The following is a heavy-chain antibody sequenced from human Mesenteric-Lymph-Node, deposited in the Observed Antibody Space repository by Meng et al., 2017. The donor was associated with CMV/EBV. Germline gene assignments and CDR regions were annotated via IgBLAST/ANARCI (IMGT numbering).Heavy chain of an antibody. V-gene: IGHV4-34*01. J-gene: IGHJ4*02. CDR1: GGSFSGYY. D-gene: IGHD4-23*01. CDR3: ARHQRWLKSEGGFNY. CDR2: INHSGST. Sequence: QVQPTQGGPGLLTPSETLSLTCAVYGGSFSGYYCSWIRQPPGKGLEWIGEINHSGSTNYNPSLKSRVTISVDTSKNQFSLKLSSVTAADTAVYYCARHQRWLKSEGGFNYWGQGTLVTVSS.